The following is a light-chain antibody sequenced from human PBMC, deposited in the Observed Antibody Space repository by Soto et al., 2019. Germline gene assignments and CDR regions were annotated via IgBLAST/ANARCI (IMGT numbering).Light chain of an antibody. CDR1: SGFVGRFSL. Sequence: QSVLARPASVSGSPGQSITISCTGTSGFVGRFSLVSWYQQHPGKAPKVMISEGHRRPSGVPDRFSGSTSVNSAALTISRLQADDEADYYCCLYIGATTYVFGTGTKVTVL. J-gene: IGLJ1*01. V-gene: IGLV2-23*01. CDR2: EGH. CDR3: CLYIGATTYV.